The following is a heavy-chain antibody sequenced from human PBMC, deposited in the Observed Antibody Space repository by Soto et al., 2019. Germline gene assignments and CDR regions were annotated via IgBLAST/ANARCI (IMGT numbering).Heavy chain of an antibody. D-gene: IGHD2-21*02. Sequence: EVRLVESEGGLVQPGGYLSLSCAASGFTFSYYWMHWVRQAPGQGLLWVSRIHSDGSSTTYADSVKGRFTISRDNAKNTVSLQMNSLRVEDTGVYFCARGDRGAFDLWGQGTMVTVSS. CDR1: GFTFSYYW. V-gene: IGHV3-74*01. CDR2: IHSDGSST. CDR3: ARGDRGAFDL. J-gene: IGHJ3*01.